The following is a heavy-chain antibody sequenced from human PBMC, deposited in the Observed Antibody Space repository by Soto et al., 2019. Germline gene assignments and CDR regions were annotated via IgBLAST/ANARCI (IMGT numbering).Heavy chain of an antibody. V-gene: IGHV1-46*01. CDR3: ARDGGVRVSGSYTYYYYMDV. CDR1: GYTFTSYY. D-gene: IGHD3-10*01. J-gene: IGHJ6*03. CDR2: ITPSGGSK. Sequence: ASVKVSCKASGYTFTSYYMRWVPQSPVQGLXWMGIITPSGGSKRQAQKFTGRVNMTRDTSTSTVYMELSSMRYADTAVYYCARDGGVRVSGSYTYYYYMDVWGKGTTVTVSS.